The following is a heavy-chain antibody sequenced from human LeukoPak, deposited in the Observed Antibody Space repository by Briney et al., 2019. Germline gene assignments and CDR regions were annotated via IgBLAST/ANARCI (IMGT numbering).Heavy chain of an antibody. CDR1: GFTFSSNS. V-gene: IGHV3-21*01. D-gene: IGHD3-22*01. CDR2: ISSSSSYI. Sequence: GGSLGLSCAASGFTFSSNSMNWVRQAPGKGLEWVSSISSSSSYIFYADSVKGRFTISRDNAKKSLYLQMNSLRAEDTAVYYCARDRGAFWYDTSGFAFDIWGQGTMVTVSS. CDR3: ARDRGAFWYDTSGFAFDI. J-gene: IGHJ3*02.